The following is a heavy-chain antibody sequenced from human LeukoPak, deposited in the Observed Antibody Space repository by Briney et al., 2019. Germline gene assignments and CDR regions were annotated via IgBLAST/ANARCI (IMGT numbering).Heavy chain of an antibody. J-gene: IGHJ4*02. CDR1: GGTFSSYA. V-gene: IGHV1-69*13. D-gene: IGHD2-15*01. Sequence: SVKVSCKASGGTFSSYANSWVRQAPGQGLEWMGGIIPIFGTANYAQKFQGRVTITADESTSTAYMELSSLRSEDTAVYYCARALVVAATPTPYYFDYWGQGTLVTVSS. CDR2: IIPIFGTA. CDR3: ARALVVAATPTPYYFDY.